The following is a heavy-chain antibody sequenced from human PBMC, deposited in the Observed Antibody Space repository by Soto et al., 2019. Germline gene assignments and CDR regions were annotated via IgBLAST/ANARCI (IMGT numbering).Heavy chain of an antibody. CDR3: ARELWNSYGRPGTVDY. CDR1: SGSISRGGYY. Sequence: PSETRSPTCTVSSGSISRGGYYWSWIRQHPGKGLEWIGYNYYSGSNYYNPSLKNRVTISVDTSKNQFSLKLSSVTAADTAVYYCARELWNSYGRPGTVDYWGQGTLVTVSS. J-gene: IGHJ4*02. CDR2: NYYSGSN. D-gene: IGHD5-18*01. V-gene: IGHV4-31*03.